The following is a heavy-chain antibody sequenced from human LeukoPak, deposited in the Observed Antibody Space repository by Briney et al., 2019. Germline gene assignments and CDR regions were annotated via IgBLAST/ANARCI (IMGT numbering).Heavy chain of an antibody. D-gene: IGHD5-12*01. J-gene: IGHJ4*02. Sequence: GESLKISCKGSGYRFNAYWIAWVRQMPGKGLEWMGIIYPDDSDTRYSPSFQGQVTISADKSITTAYLQWNSLKASDTAIYYCARHVSAFDSRAFDYWGQGTVVTVSS. V-gene: IGHV5-51*01. CDR2: IYPDDSDT. CDR3: ARHVSAFDSRAFDY. CDR1: GYRFNAYW.